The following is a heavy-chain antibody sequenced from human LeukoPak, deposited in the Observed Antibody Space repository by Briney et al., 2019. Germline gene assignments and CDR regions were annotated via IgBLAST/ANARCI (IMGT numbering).Heavy chain of an antibody. D-gene: IGHD2/OR15-2a*01. J-gene: IGHJ4*02. CDR2: IRGVGAIT. CDR1: RFTLSSFS. Sequence: GGSLRLSCAASRFTLSSFSIYWVRQAQGQGRGWVSGIRGVGAITYYTDTVKGRFTISRDNSENTLHLKMNSLTVGDTAVYYCAKGQVIESILDCWGQGVLVTVSS. V-gene: IGHV3-23*01. CDR3: AKGQVIESILDC.